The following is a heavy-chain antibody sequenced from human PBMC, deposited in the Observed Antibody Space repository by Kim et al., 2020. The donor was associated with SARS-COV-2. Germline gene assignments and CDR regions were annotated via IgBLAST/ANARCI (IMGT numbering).Heavy chain of an antibody. CDR1: GYSFTSYW. J-gene: IGHJ6*02. Sequence: GESLKISCKGSGYSFTSYWISWVRQMPGKGLEWMGRIDPSDSYTNYSPSFQGHVTIPPEKSISTAYLQWSSLKASDTAMYYCARLRRSSYYYYGMVVWGQGATVTVSS. D-gene: IGHD4-17*01. V-gene: IGHV5-10-1*01. CDR3: ARLRRSSYYYYGMVV. CDR2: IDPSDSYT.